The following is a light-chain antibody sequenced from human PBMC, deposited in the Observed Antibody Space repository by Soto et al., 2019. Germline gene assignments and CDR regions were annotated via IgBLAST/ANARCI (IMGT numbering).Light chain of an antibody. CDR2: AAP. V-gene: IGKV1-27*01. CDR3: QKYNSARET. CDR1: QGISNY. J-gene: IGKJ3*01. Sequence: DIQMTQSPSSLSASVGDRVTITCRASQGISNYLAWYQQKPGKVPKTLIYAAPTLQSGVPSRFSGSGSGTDFNLTISSLQPEDVATYYCQKYNSARETFGPGNKVDIK.